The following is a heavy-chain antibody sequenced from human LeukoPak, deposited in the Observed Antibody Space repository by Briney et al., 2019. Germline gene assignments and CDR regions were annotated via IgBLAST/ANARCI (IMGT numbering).Heavy chain of an antibody. CDR1: GFTFSSYW. V-gene: IGHV3-7*01. CDR3: ARDGGIIRFGGQDV. CDR2: MNRDGSEK. Sequence: PGGSLRISCAASGFTFSSYWMSWVRQAPGKGLEWVANMNRDGSEKNYVDSIKGRFTISRDNAANPLYLQMNSLRVEDTAVYYCARDGGIIRFGGQDVWGQGTTVIVS. D-gene: IGHD3-16*01. J-gene: IGHJ6*02.